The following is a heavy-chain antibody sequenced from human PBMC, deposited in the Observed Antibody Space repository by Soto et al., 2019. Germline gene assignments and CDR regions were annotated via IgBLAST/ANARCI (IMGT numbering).Heavy chain of an antibody. Sequence: EVQLLESGGGLVQPGGSLRLSCAASGFTFSSYAMSWVRQAPGKGLEWVSAISGSGGSTYYADSVKGRFTISRDNSKDTLYLKMNSLRAEDTAVYYCARRSSGWYFDYWGQGTLVTVSS. CDR2: ISGSGGST. V-gene: IGHV3-23*01. CDR1: GFTFSSYA. J-gene: IGHJ4*02. CDR3: ARRSSGWYFDY. D-gene: IGHD6-19*01.